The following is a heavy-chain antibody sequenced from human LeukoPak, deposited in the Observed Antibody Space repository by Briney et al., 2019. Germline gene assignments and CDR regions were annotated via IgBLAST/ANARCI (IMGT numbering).Heavy chain of an antibody. Sequence: SETLSLTCAVSGGSISSSNWWSWVRQPPGKGLEWIGEINHSGSTNYNPSLKSRVTISVDTSKNQFSLKLSSVTAADTAVYYCAITETYGDYGTNQNYWYFDLWGRGTLVTVSS. D-gene: IGHD4-17*01. CDR2: INHSGST. V-gene: IGHV4-4*02. CDR1: GGSISSSNW. J-gene: IGHJ2*01. CDR3: AITETYGDYGTNQNYWYFDL.